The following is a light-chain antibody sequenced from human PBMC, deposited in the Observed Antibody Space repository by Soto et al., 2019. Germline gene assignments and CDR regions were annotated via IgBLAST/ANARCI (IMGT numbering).Light chain of an antibody. CDR1: QSLVYSDGNTY. V-gene: IGKV2-30*01. CDR2: MVS. Sequence: DVVMTQSPLSLSVTLGQPASISCRSSQSLVYSDGNTYLNWFHQRPGQSPRRLIFMVSDRDSGVPARLNGRWSGTDFTLKISRVEAEDVGVYYCMQGTHWPSTFGPGTKVDIK. J-gene: IGKJ3*01. CDR3: MQGTHWPST.